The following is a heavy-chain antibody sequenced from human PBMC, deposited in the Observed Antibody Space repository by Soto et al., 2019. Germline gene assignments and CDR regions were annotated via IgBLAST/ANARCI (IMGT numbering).Heavy chain of an antibody. D-gene: IGHD3-22*01. CDR3: ARWVGGSMFDNSGKYDS. V-gene: IGHV3-30*03. J-gene: IGHJ5*01. CDR2: IAYDGSKT. CDR1: GFTFSSSG. Sequence: VQLVESGGGVVQPGRSLRLTCAASGFTFSSSGMHWVRQAPGKGLEWVALIAYDGSKTYYGDSVRGRFTISRDSSENTLFLQMNSLRAEDTAVYYCARWVGGSMFDNSGKYDSWGQGTLVTVSS.